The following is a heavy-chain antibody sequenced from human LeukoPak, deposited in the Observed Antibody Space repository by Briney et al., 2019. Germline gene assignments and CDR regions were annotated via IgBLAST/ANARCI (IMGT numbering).Heavy chain of an antibody. CDR2: ISYDGSDK. Sequence: GGSLRLSCAASGFTFSRYALHWVRRAPGKAPEWVAVISYDGSDKEYADTVKGRVTIYRDNSKNTLYLQMNSLRAEDTAVYYCARATSLYYYGMDVWGQGTTVTVSS. CDR3: ARATSLYYYGMDV. J-gene: IGHJ6*02. CDR1: GFTFSRYA. V-gene: IGHV3-30*14.